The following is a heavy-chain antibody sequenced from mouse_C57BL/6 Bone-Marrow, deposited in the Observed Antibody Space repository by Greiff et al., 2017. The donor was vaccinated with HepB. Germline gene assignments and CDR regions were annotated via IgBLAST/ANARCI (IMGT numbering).Heavy chain of an antibody. V-gene: IGHV2-2*01. Sequence: QVQLKESGPGLVQPSQSLSITCTVSGFSLTSYGVHWVRQSPGKGLEWLGVIWSGGSTDYNAAFISRLSISKDNSKSQVFFKMNSLQADDTAIYYCARRPPLYGSSPNAMDYWGQGTSVTVSS. CDR1: GFSLTSYG. CDR2: IWSGGST. D-gene: IGHD1-1*01. CDR3: ARRPPLYGSSPNAMDY. J-gene: IGHJ4*01.